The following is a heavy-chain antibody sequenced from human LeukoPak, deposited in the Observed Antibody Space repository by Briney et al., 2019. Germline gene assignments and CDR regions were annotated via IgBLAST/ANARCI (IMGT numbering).Heavy chain of an antibody. Sequence: SETLSLTCAVSGYSISSGYYWGWIRQPPGKGLEWIGSIYHSGSTYYNPSLKSRVTISVDTSKNQFSLKPSSVTAADTAVYYCAADYYGSGPFDYWGQGTLVTVSS. D-gene: IGHD3-10*01. CDR2: IYHSGST. CDR1: GYSISSGYY. CDR3: AADYYGSGPFDY. J-gene: IGHJ4*02. V-gene: IGHV4-38-2*01.